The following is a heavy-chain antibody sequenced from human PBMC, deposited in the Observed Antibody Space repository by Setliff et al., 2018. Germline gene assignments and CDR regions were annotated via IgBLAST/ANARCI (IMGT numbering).Heavy chain of an antibody. CDR1: GASISSYY. Sequence: SETLSLTCTVSGASISSYYWSWIRQPPGKGLEWIGYIYYGGTTNYNPSLKSRVSISLDTSKSQFSLRLSSLPAADTAVYYCARQPSSGSYYNPRPYYFDFWGQGTLVTVSS. CDR2: IYYGGTT. D-gene: IGHD3-10*01. J-gene: IGHJ4*02. V-gene: IGHV4-59*08. CDR3: ARQPSSGSYYNPRPYYFDF.